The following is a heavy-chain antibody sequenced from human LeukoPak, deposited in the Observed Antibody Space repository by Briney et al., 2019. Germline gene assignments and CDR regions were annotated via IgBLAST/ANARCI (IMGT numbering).Heavy chain of an antibody. CDR3: AKVSMVGGYGPDADY. V-gene: IGHV3-23*01. CDR2: ISGSGGST. Sequence: QTGGSLRLSCAASGFTFSSYAMSWVRQAPGKGLEWVSAISGSGGSTYYADSVKGRFTISRDNSKNTLYLQMNSLRAEDTAVYYCAKVSMVGGYGPDADYWGQGTLVTVSS. J-gene: IGHJ4*02. CDR1: GFTFSSYA. D-gene: IGHD3-22*01.